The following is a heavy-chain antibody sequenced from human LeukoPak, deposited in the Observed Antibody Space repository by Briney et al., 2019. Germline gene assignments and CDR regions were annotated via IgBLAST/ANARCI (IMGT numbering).Heavy chain of an antibody. CDR2: IGWNSVNI. V-gene: IGHV3-9*01. CDR1: GFTFDDYA. Sequence: PGGSLRLSCAASGFTFDDYAMHWVRQAPGKGLEWVSGIGWNSVNIAYADSVKGRFTISRDNGKNSLYLQMKSLRAEDTAIYYCVKGQHYYEASGCSFDYWGQGTLVTASS. CDR3: VKGQHYYEASGCSFDY. J-gene: IGHJ4*02. D-gene: IGHD3-22*01.